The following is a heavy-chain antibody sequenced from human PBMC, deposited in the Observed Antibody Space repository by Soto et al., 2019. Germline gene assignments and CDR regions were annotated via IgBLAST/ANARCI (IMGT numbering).Heavy chain of an antibody. J-gene: IGHJ6*02. Sequence: QVQLVQSGAEVRKPGSSVTVSCKASGDTFSNYAISWVRQAPGQGLEWMGGIIPIVGTGSYAQQFQGRVTITADEPTTTAYMELSSLRFEDTAVYYCARVVILVPTASTHYYYHMDVWGPGTTVTVSS. CDR3: ARVVILVPTASTHYYYHMDV. CDR1: GDTFSNYA. CDR2: IIPIVGTG. D-gene: IGHD2-2*01. V-gene: IGHV1-69*01.